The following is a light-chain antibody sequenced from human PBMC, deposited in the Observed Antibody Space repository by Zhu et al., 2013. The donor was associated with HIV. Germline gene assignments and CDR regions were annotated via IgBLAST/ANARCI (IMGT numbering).Light chain of an antibody. CDR1: QSVSSSY. V-gene: IGKV3-20*01. J-gene: IGKJ5*01. CDR2: DTY. Sequence: EIVLTQSPGTLSLSPGERATLSCRASQSVSSSYLAWYQQKPGQSPRLLIYDTYYRAAGTPDRFRGSGSATDFTLTISRLQPEDFAIYYCQQYDDPPITFGQGTRLEMK. CDR3: QQYDDPPIT.